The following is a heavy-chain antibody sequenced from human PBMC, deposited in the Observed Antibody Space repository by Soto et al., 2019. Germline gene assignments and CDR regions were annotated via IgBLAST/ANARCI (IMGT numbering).Heavy chain of an antibody. D-gene: IGHD1-26*01. CDR3: ARGDRGAFDL. CDR2: IHSDGSST. CDR1: GFTFSYYW. J-gene: IGHJ3*01. V-gene: IGHV3-74*01. Sequence: EVQLVESGGGLVRPGGSLRLSCAASGFTFSYYWMHWVRQAPGKGLVWVSRIHSDGSSTTYADFVKGRFIISRDNARNTVDLQMNRVGVEDTAVYYCARGDRGAFDLWGQGTVVTVSS.